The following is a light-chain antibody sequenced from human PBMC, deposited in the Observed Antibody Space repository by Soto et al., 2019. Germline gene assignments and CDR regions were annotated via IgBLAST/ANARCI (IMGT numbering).Light chain of an antibody. CDR3: SSYAGTAYV. V-gene: IGLV2-11*01. J-gene: IGLJ1*01. CDR2: EVS. Sequence: QSALTQPRSVSGSPGQSVAISCTGTTSDVGGYNYVSWYQQYPGKAPKLMIYEVSKRPSRVPDRFSGSKSGNTASLTISGVQAEDESDYYCSSYAGTAYVCGTGTKLTVL. CDR1: TSDVGGYNY.